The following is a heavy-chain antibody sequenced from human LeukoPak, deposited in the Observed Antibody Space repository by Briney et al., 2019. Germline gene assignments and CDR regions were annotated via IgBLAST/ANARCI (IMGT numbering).Heavy chain of an antibody. J-gene: IGHJ5*02. CDR1: AYSFTSYW. CDR2: IYPGDSDT. Sequence: GVSLKISCTGSAYSFTSYWIGWVRQMRGQGLEWMGIIYPGDSDTRYSPSFQGEVTISADKSISTAYLQWSSLKASDTAMYYGARGTSNWKRQYNWFDPWGQGTLVTVSS. D-gene: IGHD1-1*01. CDR3: ARGTSNWKRQYNWFDP. V-gene: IGHV5-51*01.